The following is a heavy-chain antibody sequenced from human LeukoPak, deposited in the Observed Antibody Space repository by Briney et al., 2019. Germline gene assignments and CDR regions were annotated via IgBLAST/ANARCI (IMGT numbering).Heavy chain of an antibody. D-gene: IGHD3-3*01. Sequence: GGSLRLSCAASGFAFSSYAMSWVRQAPGRGLEWVSYISSSGSTIYYADSVKRRFTISRENAKNSLYLQMNSLRAEDTAVYYCARARERFLEWLPIDYWGQGTLVTVSS. J-gene: IGHJ4*02. CDR1: GFAFSSYA. CDR3: ARARERFLEWLPIDY. CDR2: ISSSGSTI. V-gene: IGHV3-48*04.